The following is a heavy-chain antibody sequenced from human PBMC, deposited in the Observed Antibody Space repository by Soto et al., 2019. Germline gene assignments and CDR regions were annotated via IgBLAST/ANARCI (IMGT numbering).Heavy chain of an antibody. CDR2: FDPEDGET. V-gene: IGHV1-24*01. D-gene: IGHD5-18*01. CDR3: ATDTEEGGYSYGHNY. J-gene: IGHJ4*02. CDR1: GYTFTSYA. Sequence: GASVKVSCKASGYTFTSYAMHWVRQAPGKGLEWMGGFDPEDGETIYAQKFQGRVTMTEDTSTDTAYMELSSLRSEDTAVYYCATDTEEGGYSYGHNYWGQGTLVTVSS.